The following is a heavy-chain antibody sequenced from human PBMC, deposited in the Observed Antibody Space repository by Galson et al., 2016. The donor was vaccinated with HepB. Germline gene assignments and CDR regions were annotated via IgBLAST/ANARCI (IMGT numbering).Heavy chain of an antibody. CDR1: GGSFSGYY. CDR3: ASRRIFGSGSYGVDV. D-gene: IGHD3-10*01. V-gene: IGHV4-34*01. CDR2: IHRSGST. Sequence: ETLSLTCAVYGGSFSGYYWNWIRQPPGKGLEWIGEIHRSGSTNYSPSLKSRVTMSVDTSMNQFSLKLSSVTAADTAVYYCASRRIFGSGSYGVDVWGQGTTVTVSS. J-gene: IGHJ6*02.